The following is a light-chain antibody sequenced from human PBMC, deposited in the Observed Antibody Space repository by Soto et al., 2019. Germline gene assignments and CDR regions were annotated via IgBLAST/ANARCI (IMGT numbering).Light chain of an antibody. J-gene: IGLJ2*01. CDR2: MNN. CDR3: AAWDDSLSGVV. Sequence: QSVLTQPPSASGTPGQRVTISCSGSSSNIGSNYVYWYQQLPGTAPKLLIYMNNQRPSGVPDRFSGSKSGTSASLAISGLRSEDEADYYCAAWDDSLSGVVFGEGTTLTVL. CDR1: SSNIGSNY. V-gene: IGLV1-47*01.